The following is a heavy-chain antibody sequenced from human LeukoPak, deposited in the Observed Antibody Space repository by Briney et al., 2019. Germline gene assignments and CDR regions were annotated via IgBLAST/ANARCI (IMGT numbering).Heavy chain of an antibody. V-gene: IGHV3-23*01. J-gene: IGHJ4*02. Sequence: GGSLRLSCAASGFTFTSFAMSWVRQTPGKGLEWVSAVGGGDGSTYYAESVKGRFTISRDNSKNTLLLQMNSLRAEDTAVYYCAKHVGYCSSASCYFDYWGQGTLVTVAS. D-gene: IGHD2-2*01. CDR2: VGGGDGST. CDR1: GFTFTSFA. CDR3: AKHVGYCSSASCYFDY.